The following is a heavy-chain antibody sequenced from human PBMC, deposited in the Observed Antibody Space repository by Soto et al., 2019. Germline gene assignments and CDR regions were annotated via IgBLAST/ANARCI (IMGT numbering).Heavy chain of an antibody. CDR2: IIPIFGTA. V-gene: IGHV1-69*06. J-gene: IGHJ6*02. Sequence: SVKVSCKASGGTFSSYAISWVLQAPGQGLEWMGGIIPIFGTANYAQRFQGRVTITADKSTSTAYMELSSLRSEDTAVYYCARGGGLEKYYYGMDVWGQGTTVTVSS. CDR3: ARGGGLEKYYYGMDV. D-gene: IGHD3-16*01. CDR1: GGTFSSYA.